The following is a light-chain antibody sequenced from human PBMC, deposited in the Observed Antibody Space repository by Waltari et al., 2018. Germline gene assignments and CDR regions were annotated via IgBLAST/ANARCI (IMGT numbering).Light chain of an antibody. CDR2: LGS. J-gene: IGKJ5*01. CDR3: MQALQTPVT. CDR1: QSLLHSTGYNY. Sequence: EMVLPHSPLSRPFPPGRPPSMSSSSNQSLLHSTGYNYLHWYLQKPGQSPQILIYLGSNRASGVPDRFSGSASGTDFTVKISRVEAEDVGVYYCMQALQTPVTFGQGTRLEIK. V-gene: IGKV2-28*01.